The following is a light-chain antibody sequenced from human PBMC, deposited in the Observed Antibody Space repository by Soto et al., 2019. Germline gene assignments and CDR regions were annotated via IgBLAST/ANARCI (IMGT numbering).Light chain of an antibody. V-gene: IGLV1-44*01. CDR1: SSNIGSNS. Sequence: QAVVTQPPSASGTPGQRVTISCSGSSSNIGSNSVNWYRQLPGTAPKLLIYSTNQRPSGVPDRFSASKSGTSTSLAISGLQSEDEADYYCAAWDDSLNGPVFGGGTQLTVL. CDR3: AAWDDSLNGPV. J-gene: IGLJ2*01. CDR2: STN.